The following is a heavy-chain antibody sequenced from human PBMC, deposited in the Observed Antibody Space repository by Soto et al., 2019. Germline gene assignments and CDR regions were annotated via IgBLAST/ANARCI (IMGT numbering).Heavy chain of an antibody. J-gene: IGHJ5*02. CDR2: IYYSGST. CDR3: ARDFYCTGGRCYSGAPT. Sequence: TLSLTCTVSGGSISSGGYYWSWIRQHPGKGLEWIGYIYYSGSTYYNPSLKSRVTISVSTSKNQFSLKLSSVTAADTAVYYCARDFYCTGGRCYSGAPTWGQGTLVTVSS. CDR1: GGSISSGGYY. V-gene: IGHV4-31*03. D-gene: IGHD2-15*01.